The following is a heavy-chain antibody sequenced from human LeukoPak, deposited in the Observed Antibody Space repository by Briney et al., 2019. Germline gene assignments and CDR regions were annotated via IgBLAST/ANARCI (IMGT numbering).Heavy chain of an antibody. CDR2: INPNSGGT. CDR1: GYTFTSYY. V-gene: IGHV1-2*02. Sequence: ASVKVSCKASGYTFTSYYMHWVRQAPGQGLEWMGWINPNSGGTNYAQKFQGRVTMTRDTSISTAYMELSRLRSDDTAVYYCARIVVVAATDTHFDYWGQGTLVTVSS. D-gene: IGHD2-15*01. J-gene: IGHJ4*02. CDR3: ARIVVVAATDTHFDY.